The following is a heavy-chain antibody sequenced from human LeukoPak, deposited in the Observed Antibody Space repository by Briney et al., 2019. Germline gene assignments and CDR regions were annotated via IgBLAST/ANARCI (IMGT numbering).Heavy chain of an antibody. CDR3: ARASIRYYDSSAYSH. J-gene: IGHJ4*02. V-gene: IGHV4-59*01. D-gene: IGHD3-22*01. CDR2: VYYTGST. Sequence: SETLSLTCTVSGDFISTYYWSWIRQPPGKGLEWIGYVYYTGSTNYNPSLKGRVTISVDTSKNQFFLKLSSVTAADTAMYNCARASIRYYDSSAYSHWGQGALVTVSS. CDR1: GDFISTYY.